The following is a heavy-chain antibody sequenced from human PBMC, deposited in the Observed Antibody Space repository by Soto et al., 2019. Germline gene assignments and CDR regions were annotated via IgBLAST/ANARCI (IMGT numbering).Heavy chain of an antibody. CDR1: GFTSSGHA. CDR2: ISRDGSYI. V-gene: IGHV3-30*04. CDR3: ARTRNGGVADSFDS. D-gene: IGHD3-3*01. J-gene: IGHJ5*01. Sequence: GGSLRLSCAASGFTSSGHAIRWVRLTPGRGLEWVLAISRDGSYIYYTDSVKGRFTVSRDNSKNTVFVQMNRLIPDDTALYFCARTRNGGVADSFDSWGQGTRVTVSS.